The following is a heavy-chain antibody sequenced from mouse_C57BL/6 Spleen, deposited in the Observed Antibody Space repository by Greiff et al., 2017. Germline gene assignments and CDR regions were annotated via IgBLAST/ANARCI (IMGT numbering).Heavy chain of an antibody. J-gene: IGHJ4*01. V-gene: IGHV1-42*01. D-gene: IGHD2-3*01. CDR3: ARDGYPYYYAMDY. Sequence: EVQLVESGPELVKPGASVKISCKASGYSFTGYYMNWVKQSPEKSLEWIGEINPSTGGTTYNQKFKAKATLTVDKSSSTAYMQLKSLTSEDSAVYYCARDGYPYYYAMDYWGQGTSVTVSS. CDR1: GYSFTGYY. CDR2: INPSTGGT.